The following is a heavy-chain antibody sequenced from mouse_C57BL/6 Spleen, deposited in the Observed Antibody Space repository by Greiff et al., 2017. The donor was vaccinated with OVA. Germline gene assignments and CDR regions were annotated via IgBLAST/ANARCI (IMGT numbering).Heavy chain of an antibody. CDR3: TRNYGERTGFAY. CDR1: GFTFSDAW. J-gene: IGHJ3*01. CDR2: IRNKANNHAT. V-gene: IGHV6-6*01. Sequence: EVKVEESGGGLVQPGGSMKLSCAASGFTFSDAWMDWVRQSPEKGLEWVAEIRNKANNHATYYAESVKGRFTISRDDSKSSVYLQMNSLRAEDTGIYYCTRNYGERTGFAYWGQGTLVTVSA. D-gene: IGHD1-1*01.